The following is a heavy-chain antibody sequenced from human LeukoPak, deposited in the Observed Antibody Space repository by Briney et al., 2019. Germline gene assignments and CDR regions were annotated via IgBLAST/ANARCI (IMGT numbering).Heavy chain of an antibody. CDR2: INHSGST. J-gene: IGHJ4*02. Sequence: SETLSLTCAVYGGSFSGYYWGWIRQPPGKGLEWIGEINHSGSTNYNPSLKSRVTISVDTSKNQFSLKLSSVTAADTAVYYCARGLIDYDSSGYYYGSNYLYFDYWGQGTLVTVPS. CDR1: GGSFSGYY. CDR3: ARGLIDYDSSGYYYGSNYLYFDY. V-gene: IGHV4-34*01. D-gene: IGHD3-22*01.